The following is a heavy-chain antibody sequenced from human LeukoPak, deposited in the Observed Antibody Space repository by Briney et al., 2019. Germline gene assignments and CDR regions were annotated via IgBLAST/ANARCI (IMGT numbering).Heavy chain of an antibody. J-gene: IGHJ4*02. CDR3: ARDFGYGSGIPSHSPVDN. D-gene: IGHD3-10*01. V-gene: IGHV3-7*01. CDR2: INKDGSEK. Sequence: GGSLRLSCAASGFTFSNYWMSWVRQAPGKGLEWVANINKDGSEKYYVDSVKGRFTISRDNAKNSLYLQMNSLRADDTAVYYCARDFGYGSGIPSHSPVDNWGQGTLVTVSA. CDR1: GFTFSNYW.